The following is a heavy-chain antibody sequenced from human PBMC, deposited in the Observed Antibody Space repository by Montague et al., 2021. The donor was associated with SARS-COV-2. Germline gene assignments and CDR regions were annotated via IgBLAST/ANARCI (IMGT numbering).Heavy chain of an antibody. CDR1: GVSLSTSGMC. CDR3: ARRTYDILTGYDYGMDV. Sequence: VKPTQTLTLTCTFSGVSLSTSGMCVSWIRQPPGKALEWLARIDWDDDKYYSTSLKTRLTISKDTSKNQVVLTMTNMDPVDTATYYCARRTYDILTGYDYGMDVWGQGTTVTVSS. V-gene: IGHV2-70*11. J-gene: IGHJ6*02. CDR2: IDWDDDK. D-gene: IGHD3-9*01.